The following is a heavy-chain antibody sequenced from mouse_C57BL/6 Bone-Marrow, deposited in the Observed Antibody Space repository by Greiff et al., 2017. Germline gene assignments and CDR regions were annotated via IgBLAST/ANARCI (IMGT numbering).Heavy chain of an antibody. D-gene: IGHD1-1*01. CDR2: IYPGDGDT. CDR1: GYAFSSSW. J-gene: IGHJ2*01. Sequence: QVQLQQSGPELVKPGASVKISCKASGYAFSSSWMNWVKQRPGKGLEWIGRIYPGDGDTNYNGKFKGKATLTADKSSSTAYMQRSSLTSEDSAVYFCALIYYYGSSFYFDYWGQGTTLTVSS. CDR3: ALIYYYGSSFYFDY. V-gene: IGHV1-82*01.